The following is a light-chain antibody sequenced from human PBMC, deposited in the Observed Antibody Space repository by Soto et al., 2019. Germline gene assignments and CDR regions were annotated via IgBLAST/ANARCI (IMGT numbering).Light chain of an antibody. CDR2: YAS. V-gene: IGKV3-15*01. CDR3: QHYSNWSPT. Sequence: EMVMTQSPATLSVSPGERVTISCRASQSVHRNLAWYQQKPGQGPSLLIYYASTRATGVPDRFTGSGSGTEFTLTISSLQSEDVGVYYCQHYSNWSPTFGPGTKVEIK. J-gene: IGKJ3*01. CDR1: QSVHRN.